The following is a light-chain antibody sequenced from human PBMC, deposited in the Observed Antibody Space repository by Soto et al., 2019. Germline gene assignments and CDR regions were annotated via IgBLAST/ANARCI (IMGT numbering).Light chain of an antibody. CDR2: EVN. Sequence: QSAPTQPASVSGSPGQSITISCTGTSSDVGSYNYVSWYQQHPGKAPKLMIYEVNNRPSWVSNRFSGSTSGNTASLTISGLQAEDEANYYCSSYTSISTRVFGGGTQLTVL. CDR1: SSDVGSYNY. CDR3: SSYTSISTRV. J-gene: IGLJ3*02. V-gene: IGLV2-14*01.